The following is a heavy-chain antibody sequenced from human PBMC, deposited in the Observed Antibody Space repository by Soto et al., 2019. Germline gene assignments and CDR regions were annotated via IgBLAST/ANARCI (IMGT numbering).Heavy chain of an antibody. CDR3: ARDTVKREQQRDDGGGMDV. V-gene: IGHV3-21*01. D-gene: IGHD6-13*01. CDR1: GFTFSSYS. J-gene: IGHJ6*02. CDR2: ISSSSSYI. Sequence: GGSLRLSCAASGFTFSSYSMNWVRQAPGKGLEWVSSISSSSSYIYYADSVKGRFTISRDNAKNSLYLQMNSLRAEDTAVYYCARDTVKREQQRDDGGGMDVWGQGTTVTVSS.